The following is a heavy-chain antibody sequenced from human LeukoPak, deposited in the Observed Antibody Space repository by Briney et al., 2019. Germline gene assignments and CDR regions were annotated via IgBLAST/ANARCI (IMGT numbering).Heavy chain of an antibody. J-gene: IGHJ4*02. D-gene: IGHD6-6*01. CDR3: TRLGEYSSPHGY. CDR1: GFTFSGSA. Sequence: GGSLRLSCAASGFTFSGSAMHWVRQASGKGLEWVGRIRSKANNYATAYAASVKGRFTISRDDSKNTAYLQMNSLKTEDTAVYYCTRLGEYSSPHGYWGQGNLVTVSS. V-gene: IGHV3-73*01. CDR2: IRSKANNYAT.